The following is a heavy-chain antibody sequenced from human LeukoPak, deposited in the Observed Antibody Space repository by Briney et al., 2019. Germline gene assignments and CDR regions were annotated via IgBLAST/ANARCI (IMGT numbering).Heavy chain of an antibody. V-gene: IGHV3-23*01. CDR1: GFTFDDYA. CDR2: ISGSGGST. CDR3: AKGGAVAGNYYYYYMDV. Sequence: PGGSLRLSCAASGFTFDDYAMHWVRQAPGKGLEWVSAISGSGGSTYYADSVKGRFTISRDNSKNTLYLQMNSLRAEDTAVYYCAKGGAVAGNYYYYYMDVWGKGTTVTVSS. D-gene: IGHD6-19*01. J-gene: IGHJ6*03.